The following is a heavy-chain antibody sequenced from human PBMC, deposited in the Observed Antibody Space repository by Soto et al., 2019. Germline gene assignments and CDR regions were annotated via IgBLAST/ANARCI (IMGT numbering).Heavy chain of an antibody. CDR3: ARQKDPHYYGMDV. V-gene: IGHV4-59*08. CDR1: GGSISSYY. J-gene: IGHJ6*02. Sequence: PSETLSLTCTVSGGSISSYYWSWIRQPPGKGLEWIGYIYHSGITSYIPSLKSRVTISVDTSKNQFSLRLSFVTAADTAVYYCARQKDPHYYGMDVWGQGSTVTVS. CDR2: IYHSGIT.